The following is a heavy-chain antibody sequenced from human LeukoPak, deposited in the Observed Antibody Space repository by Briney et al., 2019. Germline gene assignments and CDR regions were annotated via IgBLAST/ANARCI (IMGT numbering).Heavy chain of an antibody. Sequence: GESLRLSCAASELTLSDNYMSWIRQAPGRGLEWVSFIYSGGSTYYADSVRGRFIISRDNSKNTLYLQMNSLRAEDTAVYYCARVVDHDYGDYYLDYWGQGTLVTVSS. D-gene: IGHD4-17*01. CDR3: ARVVDHDYGDYYLDY. CDR1: ELTLSDNY. J-gene: IGHJ4*02. CDR2: IYSGGST. V-gene: IGHV3-53*01.